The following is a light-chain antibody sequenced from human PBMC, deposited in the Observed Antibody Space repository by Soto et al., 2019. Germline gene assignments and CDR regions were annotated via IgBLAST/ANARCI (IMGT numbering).Light chain of an antibody. V-gene: IGLV2-14*01. Sequence: QSALTQPPSASGSPGQSVTISCSGTKNDIGVYDFVSWYQHHPGKAPRLIIYEVSYRPSGVSNRFSGSKSGDMASLTISGLQAEDEADYYCSSFTNTITRYAFGTGTKLTVL. CDR1: KNDIGVYDF. CDR3: SSFTNTITRYA. J-gene: IGLJ1*01. CDR2: EVS.